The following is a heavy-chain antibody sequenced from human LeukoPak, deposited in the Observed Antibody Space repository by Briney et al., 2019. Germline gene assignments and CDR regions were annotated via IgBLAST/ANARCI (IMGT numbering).Heavy chain of an antibody. CDR3: AKAPWQQLVRGTGTDY. CDR1: GFTFSSYG. V-gene: IGHV3-23*01. J-gene: IGHJ4*02. Sequence: PGGSLRLSCAASGFTFSSYGMRWGRQAPGEGVEGGSAIIGSGGSTYYADSVKGRFTISRDNSKNTLYLQMYSLRAEDTAVYYCAKAPWQQLVRGTGTDYWGQGTLVTVSS. D-gene: IGHD6-13*01. CDR2: IIGSGGST.